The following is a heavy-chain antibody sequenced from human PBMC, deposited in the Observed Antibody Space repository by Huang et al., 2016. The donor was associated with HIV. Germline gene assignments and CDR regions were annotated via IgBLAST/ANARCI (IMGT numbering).Heavy chain of an antibody. D-gene: IGHD3-3*01. Sequence: QVRLEQWGPNLLKPSDTLSLKCAVYGDSFSDYFWTWIRQSPVKGLAWIGEVNHLGSVIHNPSLRNRVSMSVDPSKNQIYLNLTSVSAADSAVYFCARPKMTAIPSDSSWSFFDFWGRGTPVTVSS. V-gene: IGHV4-34*01. CDR1: GDSFSDYF. CDR3: ARPKMTAIPSDSSWSFFDF. J-gene: IGHJ4*02. CDR2: VNHLGSV.